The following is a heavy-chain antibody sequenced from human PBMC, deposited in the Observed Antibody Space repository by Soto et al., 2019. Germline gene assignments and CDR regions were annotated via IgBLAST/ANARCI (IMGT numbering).Heavy chain of an antibody. CDR1: GFTVSNYW. V-gene: IGHV3-74*01. J-gene: IGHJ5*02. CDR3: ARDLTHCSGGSCYIAWFDP. Sequence: EVQLVESGGGLVQPGGSLRLSCAASGFTVSNYWMHWVRQAPGKGLVWVSRINSDGSSTSYADSVKGRFTISRDNAKNTLYLQMNSLRVEDTAVYYCARDLTHCSGGSCYIAWFDPWGQGTLVTVSS. D-gene: IGHD2-15*01. CDR2: INSDGSST.